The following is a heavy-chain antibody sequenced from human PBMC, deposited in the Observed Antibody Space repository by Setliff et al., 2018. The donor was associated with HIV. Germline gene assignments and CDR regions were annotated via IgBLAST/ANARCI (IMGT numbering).Heavy chain of an antibody. CDR1: GYSISSGYY. V-gene: IGHV4-38-2*02. J-gene: IGHJ4*02. CDR3: ARVSNCSGGSCYFYFDY. D-gene: IGHD2-15*01. Sequence: SETLSLTCTVSGYSISSGYYWGWIRQPPGKGLEWIGSIYHSGSTNYNPSLKSRVTISVDTSKNQFSLKLSSVTAADTAVYYCARVSNCSGGSCYFYFDYWGQGTQVTVSS. CDR2: IYHSGST.